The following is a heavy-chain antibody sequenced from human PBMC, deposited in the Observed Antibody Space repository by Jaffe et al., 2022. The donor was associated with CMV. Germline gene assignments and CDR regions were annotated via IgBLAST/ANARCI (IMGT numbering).Heavy chain of an antibody. CDR2: ISAYNGNT. Sequence: QVQLVQSGAEVKKPGASVKVSCKASGYTFTSYGISWVRQAPGQGLEWMGWISAYNGNTNYAQKLQGRVTMTTDTSTSTAYMELRSLRSDDTAVYYCAREWGSGSYFNYYYYYGMDVWGQGTTVTVSS. J-gene: IGHJ6*02. CDR3: AREWGSGSYFNYYYYYGMDV. V-gene: IGHV1-18*01. D-gene: IGHD1-26*01. CDR1: GYTFTSYG.